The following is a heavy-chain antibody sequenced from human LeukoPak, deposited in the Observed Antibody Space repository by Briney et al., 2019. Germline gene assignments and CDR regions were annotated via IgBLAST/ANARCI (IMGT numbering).Heavy chain of an antibody. CDR1: GGSFSGYY. D-gene: IGHD2-2*01. CDR2: INHSGST. Sequence: SETLSLTCAVYGGSFSGYYWSWIRQPPGKGLEWIGEINHSGSTNYNPSLKSRVTISVDTSKNQFSLKLSSVTAADTAVYYCARAPIVVVPAAINHAVGAAEDYWGQATLVTVSS. CDR3: ARAPIVVVPAAINHAVGAAEDY. V-gene: IGHV4-34*01. J-gene: IGHJ4*02.